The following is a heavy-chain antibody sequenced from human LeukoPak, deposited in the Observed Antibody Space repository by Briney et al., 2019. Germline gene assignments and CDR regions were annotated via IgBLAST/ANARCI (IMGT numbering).Heavy chain of an antibody. D-gene: IGHD2-15*01. CDR2: IYYSGST. CDR1: GGSISSGDYY. Sequence: TSQTLSLTCTVSGGSISSGDYYWSWIRQPPGKGLEWIGYIYYSGSTYYNPSLKSRVTISVDTSKNQFSLKLSSVTAADTAVYYCASRAGYCSGGSCPGAFDYWGQGTLVTVSS. J-gene: IGHJ4*02. CDR3: ASRAGYCSGGSCPGAFDY. V-gene: IGHV4-30-4*08.